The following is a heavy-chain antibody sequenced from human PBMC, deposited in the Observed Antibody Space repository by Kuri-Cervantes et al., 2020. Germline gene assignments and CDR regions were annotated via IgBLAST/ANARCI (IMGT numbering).Heavy chain of an antibody. CDR1: GGSVSSDSYY. Sequence: SETLSLTCTVSGGSVSSDSYYWSWIRQPPGKGLEWIGYIYYSGSTNYNPSLKSRVTISVDTSKNQFSLKLSSVTAADTAVYYCARDRAELRYFDWSRMDYYYYYGMDVWGQGTTVTVSS. V-gene: IGHV4-61*01. CDR2: IYYSGST. J-gene: IGHJ6*02. D-gene: IGHD3-9*01. CDR3: ARDRAELRYFDWSRMDYYYYYGMDV.